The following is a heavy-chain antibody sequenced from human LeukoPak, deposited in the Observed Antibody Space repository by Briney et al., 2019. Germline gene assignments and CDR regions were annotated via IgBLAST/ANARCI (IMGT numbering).Heavy chain of an antibody. CDR2: IYYSGST. CDR3: ARSDYGGNSGGAFFDY. J-gene: IGHJ4*02. V-gene: IGHV4-30-4*08. Sequence: SETLSLTCTVSGGSISSGDYYWSWIRQPPGKGLEWIGYIYYSGSTYYSPSLKSRLTISVDTSQNQFSLKLNSVTAADTAVYYCARSDYGGNSGGAFFDYWGQGTLVTVSS. CDR1: GGSISSGDYY. D-gene: IGHD4-23*01.